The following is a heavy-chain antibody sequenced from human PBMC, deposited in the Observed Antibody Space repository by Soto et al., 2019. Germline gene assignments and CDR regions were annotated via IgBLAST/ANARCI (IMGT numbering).Heavy chain of an antibody. Sequence: VEYLKISCKGSGYSFTRYWIGWLRQMPLKGLERMGIIYPGDSDTRYSPSFQGQVTISADKSISTAYLQWSSLKASDTAMYYCARHGDILTVHYGMDVWGQAITVTAS. J-gene: IGHJ6*02. D-gene: IGHD3-9*01. V-gene: IGHV5-51*01. CDR2: IYPGDSDT. CDR1: GYSFTRYW. CDR3: ARHGDILTVHYGMDV.